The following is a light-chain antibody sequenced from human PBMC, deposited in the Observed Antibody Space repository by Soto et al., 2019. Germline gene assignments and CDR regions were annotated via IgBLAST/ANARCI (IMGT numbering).Light chain of an antibody. CDR2: DVS. CDR3: SSYTSSSTLVV. V-gene: IGLV2-14*01. J-gene: IGLJ2*01. CDR1: SSDVGGYNY. Sequence: QSVLTQPASVSGSPVQSSTISCTGTSSDVGGYNYVSWYQQHPGKAPKLMIYDVSNRPSGVSNRFSGSKSGNTASLTISGLQAEDEADYYCSSYTSSSTLVVFGGGTKLTVL.